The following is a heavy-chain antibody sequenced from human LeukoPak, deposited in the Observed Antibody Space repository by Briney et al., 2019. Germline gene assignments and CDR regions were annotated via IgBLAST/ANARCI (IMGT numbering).Heavy chain of an antibody. Sequence: SETLSPTCTVSGGSISSYYWSWIRQPPGKGLEWIGYIYYSGSTNYNPSLKSRVTISVDTSKNQFSLKLSSVTAADTAVYYCARGGLGVFDYWGQGTLVTVSS. CDR2: IYYSGST. V-gene: IGHV4-59*01. J-gene: IGHJ4*02. CDR3: ARGGLGVFDY. CDR1: GGSISSYY.